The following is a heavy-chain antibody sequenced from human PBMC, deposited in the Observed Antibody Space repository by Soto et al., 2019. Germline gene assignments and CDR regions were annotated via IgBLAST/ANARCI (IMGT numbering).Heavy chain of an antibody. D-gene: IGHD2-15*01. V-gene: IGHV1-69*12. CDR1: GGTFSSYA. CDR3: ARDRAGYCSGGSCYSGGY. J-gene: IGHJ4*02. CDR2: IIPIFGTA. Sequence: QVQLVQSGAEVKKPGSSVKVSCKASGGTFSSYAISWVRQAPGQGLEWMGGIIPIFGTANYAQKFQGRVTITADESTSTAYVELSSLRSEDTAVYYCARDRAGYCSGGSCYSGGYWGQGTLVTVSS.